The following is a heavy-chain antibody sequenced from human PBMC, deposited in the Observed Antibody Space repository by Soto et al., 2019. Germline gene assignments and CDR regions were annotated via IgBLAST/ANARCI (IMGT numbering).Heavy chain of an antibody. Sequence: EVQLVESGGGLVKPGGSLRLSCAASRFTFSSYNINWVRQAPGKGLEWVSSISTTSSYMSYADSVKGRFTISRDNAKNSLYLQMNSLRAEDTAVYYCARDLLIRGVTSGDAFDIWGQGTMVTVSS. CDR1: RFTFSSYN. CDR2: ISTTSSYM. D-gene: IGHD3-10*01. CDR3: ARDLLIRGVTSGDAFDI. J-gene: IGHJ3*02. V-gene: IGHV3-21*01.